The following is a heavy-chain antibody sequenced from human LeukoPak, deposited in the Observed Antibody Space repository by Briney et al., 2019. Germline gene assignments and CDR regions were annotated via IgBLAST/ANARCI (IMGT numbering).Heavy chain of an antibody. CDR3: AREGDILTGYYHYYYYGMDV. CDR2: ISYDGSNK. D-gene: IGHD3-9*01. Sequence: GGSLRLSCAASGFTFSSYAMHWVRQAPGKGLEWVAVISYDGSNKYYADSVKGRFTISRDNSKNTLYLQMNNLRAEDTAVYYCAREGDILTGYYHYYYYGMDVWGQGTTVTVSS. J-gene: IGHJ6*02. CDR1: GFTFSSYA. V-gene: IGHV3-30-3*01.